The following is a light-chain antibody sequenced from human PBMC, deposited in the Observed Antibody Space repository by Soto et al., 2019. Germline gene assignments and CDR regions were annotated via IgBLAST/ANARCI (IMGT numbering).Light chain of an antibody. CDR2: EAS. V-gene: IGKV1-5*03. J-gene: IGKJ1*01. CDR1: QRIDTW. Sequence: DIQMTQSPSTLSASLGDRVTITCRASQRIDTWLAWYQQKPGQAPKLLIYEASRLESGVPSRISGSGSGTEFTLTISSLQPDDFATYYCQQYTSYPWTFGQGTKVDIK. CDR3: QQYTSYPWT.